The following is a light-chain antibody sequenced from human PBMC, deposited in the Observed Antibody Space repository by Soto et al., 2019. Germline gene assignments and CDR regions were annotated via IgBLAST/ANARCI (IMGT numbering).Light chain of an antibody. Sequence: QSALTQPASVSGSPGQSITISCTGTSSDVGAYNYVSWYQQHPGKAPKLMIYEVSNRPSGVSNRFSGSKSGNTASLTFSGLQAEDEADYYCSSYTSSSTWVFGGGTKLTVL. J-gene: IGLJ3*02. CDR3: SSYTSSSTWV. CDR2: EVS. CDR1: SSDVGAYNY. V-gene: IGLV2-14*01.